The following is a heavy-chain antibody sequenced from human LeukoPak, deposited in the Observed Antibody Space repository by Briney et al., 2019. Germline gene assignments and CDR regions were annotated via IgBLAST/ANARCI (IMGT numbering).Heavy chain of an antibody. CDR3: ARLQTRYYYYYYMDV. CDR2: IYPGDSDT. Sequence: GESLKISCKGSGYSFTSYWIGWVRQMPGKGLEWMGIIYPGDSDTRYSPSFQGQVTISAHKSISTAYLQWSSLKASDTAMYYCARLQTRYYYYYYMDVWGKGTTVTVSS. CDR1: GYSFTSYW. J-gene: IGHJ6*03. V-gene: IGHV5-51*01.